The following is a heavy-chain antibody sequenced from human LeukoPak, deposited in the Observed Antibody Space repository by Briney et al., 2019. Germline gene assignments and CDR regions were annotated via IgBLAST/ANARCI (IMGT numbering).Heavy chain of an antibody. V-gene: IGHV1-2*02. CDR1: GYTFTGYY. D-gene: IGHD5-18*01. J-gene: IGHJ6*02. CDR3: ARGGYSYGYNVWSGMDV. Sequence: ASVKVSCKASGYTFTGYYMHWVRQAPGQGLEWMGWINPNSGGTNYAQKFQGRVTMTRDTSISTAYMELSRLRSDDTAVYYCARGGYSYGYNVWSGMDVWGQGTTVTVSS. CDR2: INPNSGGT.